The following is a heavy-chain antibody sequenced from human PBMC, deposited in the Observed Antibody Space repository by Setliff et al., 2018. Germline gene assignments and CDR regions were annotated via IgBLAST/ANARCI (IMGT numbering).Heavy chain of an antibody. V-gene: IGHV4-59*01. CDR3: ARQVYGIFDY. D-gene: IGHD4-17*01. J-gene: IGHJ4*02. Sequence: PSETLSLTCTVSGGSISSYYWSWIRQPPGKGLEWIGYIYYSGSTNYNPSLKSRVTISVDTSKNQFSLKLSSVTAADTAVYYCARQVYGIFDYWGQGTLVTAPQ. CDR2: IYYSGST. CDR1: GGSISSYY.